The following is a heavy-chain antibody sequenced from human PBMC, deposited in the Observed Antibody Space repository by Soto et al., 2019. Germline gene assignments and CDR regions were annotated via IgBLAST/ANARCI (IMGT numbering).Heavy chain of an antibody. J-gene: IGHJ5*02. CDR1: GGSISSGGYY. Sequence: SETLSLTCTFSGGSISSGGYYWSWIRQHPGKGLEWIGYIYYSGSTYYNPSLKSRVTISVDTSKNQFSLKLSSVTAADTAVHYCARTSYDSSGTAADPWGQGTLVTVS. CDR2: IYYSGST. CDR3: ARTSYDSSGTAADP. D-gene: IGHD3-22*01. V-gene: IGHV4-31*03.